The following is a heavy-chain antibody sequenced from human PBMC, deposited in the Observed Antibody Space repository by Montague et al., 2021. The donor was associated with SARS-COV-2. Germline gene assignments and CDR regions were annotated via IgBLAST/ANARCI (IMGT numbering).Heavy chain of an antibody. V-gene: IGHV4-59*01. CDR3: ARLLRSCSNGVCRTYYYYAMDV. CDR2: ICYSGST. J-gene: IGHJ6*02. CDR1: GGSISGYY. Sequence: SETLSLTCTVSGGSISGYYWSWIRQSPGKGLEWFGYICYSGSTKYNPFLQSRLTVSVDRSNNQLSLKLSSVTPADTTVYYCARLLRSCSNGVCRTYYYYAMDVWGQGTTVTVSS. D-gene: IGHD2-8*01.